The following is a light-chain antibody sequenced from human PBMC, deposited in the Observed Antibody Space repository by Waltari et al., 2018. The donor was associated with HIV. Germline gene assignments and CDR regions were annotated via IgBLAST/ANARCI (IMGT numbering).Light chain of an antibody. V-gene: IGKV3-11*01. CDR2: DGF. J-gene: IGKJ2*01. CDR3: QQCSNWPPI. CDR1: QSVSRY. Sequence: EIVLTQSPVTLSLSPGQTATLSCRANQSVSRYVAWYQQKPGQPPRLLIYDGFNRATGVPARFSGSASGTDFTLTISSLEPEDFAVYFCQQCSNWPPIFGQGTKLEIK.